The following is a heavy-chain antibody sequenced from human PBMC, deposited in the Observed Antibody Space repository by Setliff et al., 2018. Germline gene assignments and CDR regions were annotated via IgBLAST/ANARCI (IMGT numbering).Heavy chain of an antibody. J-gene: IGHJ4*02. Sequence: GGSLRLSCEASGFTFSHYPTHWVRQAPGKGLEWVAVILYDGSNEYYADSVKGRFTISRDNSKDTLYLQMNSLRVDDTAVYYCARDLTSSWYAGSAYWGQGTLVTVSS. CDR1: GFTFSHYP. D-gene: IGHD6-13*01. CDR3: ARDLTSSWYAGSAY. CDR2: ILYDGSNE. V-gene: IGHV3-30*04.